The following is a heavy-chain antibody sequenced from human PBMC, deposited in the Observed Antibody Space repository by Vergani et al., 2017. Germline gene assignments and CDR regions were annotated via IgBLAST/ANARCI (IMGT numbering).Heavy chain of an antibody. CDR1: EYTFSNSY. Sequence: QVQVVQSGAEVKKSGASVKVSCKTSEYTFSNSYMHWVRQAPGQGLEWMGIINPSGGHTNYAQKFQGRVTMTRDTSTSTVYMELSSLGSEDTAIYYCARGDYGILTGYRYWGQGTLVTVSA. J-gene: IGHJ4*02. D-gene: IGHD3-9*01. V-gene: IGHV1-46*03. CDR2: INPSGGHT. CDR3: ARGDYGILTGYRY.